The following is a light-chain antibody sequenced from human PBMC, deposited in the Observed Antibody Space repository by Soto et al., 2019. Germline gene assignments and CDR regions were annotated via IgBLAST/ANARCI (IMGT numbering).Light chain of an antibody. V-gene: IGKV1-5*01. CDR2: AAS. CDR1: QSISSW. J-gene: IGKJ1*01. CDR3: QQLNSYPRT. Sequence: DIQMTQSPSTLSASVGDRVTITCRARQSISSWLAWYQQKPGKAPKLLIYAASTLHSGVPSRFSGSGSGTEFTLTISSLQPEDFATYYCQQLNSYPRTFGQGTKVEIK.